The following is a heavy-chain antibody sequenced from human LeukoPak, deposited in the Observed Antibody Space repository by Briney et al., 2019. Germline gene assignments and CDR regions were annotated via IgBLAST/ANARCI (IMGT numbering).Heavy chain of an antibody. CDR1: GGSFRTYP. CDR3: ARDQKAYDFWSGYYSPTPYYFDY. D-gene: IGHD3-3*01. J-gene: IGHJ4*02. Sequence: ASVKVSCKASGGSFRTYPISWERQAPGQGLEWMGGIIPFFGTTNYAQKFQGRVTITADESTNTPYMELSSLRFEDTAVYYCARDQKAYDFWSGYYSPTPYYFDYWGQGTLVTVSS. CDR2: IIPFFGTT. V-gene: IGHV1-69*13.